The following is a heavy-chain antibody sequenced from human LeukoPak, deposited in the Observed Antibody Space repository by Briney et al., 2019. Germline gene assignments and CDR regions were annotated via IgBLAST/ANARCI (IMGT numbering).Heavy chain of an antibody. V-gene: IGHV3-7*01. CDR3: VRDRGSGSSQTHEFFEH. D-gene: IGHD1-26*01. CDR1: GFTFTNYW. Sequence: PGGSLRLSCAASGFTFTNYWMSWVRQAPGKGLEWVAMIREDGGDINYVGSVKGRFTISRDSTKNSLYLQMNSLGAEDTAMYYCVRDRGSGSSQTHEFFEHWGQGTLVTVSS. J-gene: IGHJ1*01. CDR2: IREDGGDI.